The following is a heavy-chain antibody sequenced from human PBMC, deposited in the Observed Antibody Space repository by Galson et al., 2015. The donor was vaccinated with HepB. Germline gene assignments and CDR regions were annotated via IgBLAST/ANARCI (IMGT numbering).Heavy chain of an antibody. CDR1: GGSISSGGYY. V-gene: IGHV4-31*03. D-gene: IGHD2-2*01. Sequence: TLSLTCTVSGGSISSGGYYWSWIRQHPGKGLEWIGHIYQSGSTSYNPSLKSRVTMSLDTSKNQFSLKLSSVTAADTAVYYCARGIGYCSSTSCYPRPNWFDPWGQETLVTVSS. CDR2: IYQSGST. J-gene: IGHJ5*02. CDR3: ARGIGYCSSTSCYPRPNWFDP.